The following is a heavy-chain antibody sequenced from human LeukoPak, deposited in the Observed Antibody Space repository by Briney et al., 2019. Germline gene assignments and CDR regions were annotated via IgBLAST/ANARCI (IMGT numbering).Heavy chain of an antibody. D-gene: IGHD3-22*01. J-gene: IGHJ3*02. CDR1: GFTFSSYG. Sequence: GGSLRLSCAASGFTFSSYGMSWVRQAPGKGLEWASAISGSGGSTYYADSVKGRFTISRDNSKNTLYLQMNSLRAEDTAVYYCANLDYYDSSGSIGPMDAFDIWGQGTMVTVSS. V-gene: IGHV3-23*01. CDR3: ANLDYYDSSGSIGPMDAFDI. CDR2: ISGSGGST.